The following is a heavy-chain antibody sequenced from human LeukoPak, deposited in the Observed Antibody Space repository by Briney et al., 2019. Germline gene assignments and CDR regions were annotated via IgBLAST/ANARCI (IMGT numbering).Heavy chain of an antibody. CDR2: ISSHGSSS. D-gene: IGHD3-16*01. Sequence: GGSLRLSCAASGFTFSKYAMFWVRQAPGKGLEFVSAISSHGSSSYYANSLKGRFNISRDNSKNTLYLQMRSLRPEDTAVYYCARPLKEGGYYYGMDVWGQGTTVTVSS. V-gene: IGHV3-64*01. CDR3: ARPLKEGGYYYGMDV. CDR1: GFTFSKYA. J-gene: IGHJ6*02.